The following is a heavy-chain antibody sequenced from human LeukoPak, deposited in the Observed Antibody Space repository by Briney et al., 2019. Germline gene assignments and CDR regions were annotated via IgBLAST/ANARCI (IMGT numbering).Heavy chain of an antibody. CDR2: ISSSSSYI. CDR1: GFTFSSYS. J-gene: IGHJ4*02. V-gene: IGHV3-21*01. Sequence: GGSLRLSCAASGFTFSSYSMNWVRQAPGKGLEWVSSISSSSSYIYYADSVKGRFTISRDNAKNSLYLQMNSLRAEDTAVYYCARVPRGCYYDSSGYYGGYFDYWGQGTLVTVSS. CDR3: ARVPRGCYYDSSGYYGGYFDY. D-gene: IGHD3-22*01.